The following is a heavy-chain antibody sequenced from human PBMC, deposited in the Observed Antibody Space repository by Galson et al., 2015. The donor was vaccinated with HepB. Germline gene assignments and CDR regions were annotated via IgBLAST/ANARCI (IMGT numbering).Heavy chain of an antibody. V-gene: IGHV1-18*01. CDR2: ISAYNGNT. D-gene: IGHD6-13*01. J-gene: IGHJ6*02. CDR1: GYTFTSYG. Sequence: SVKVSCKASGYTFTSYGISWVRQAPGQGLEWMGWISAYNGNTNYAQKLQGRVTMTTDTSTSTAYMELRSLRSDDTAVYYCARDWGAAGPLYYYYGMDVWGQGTTVTVSS. CDR3: ARDWGAAGPLYYYYGMDV.